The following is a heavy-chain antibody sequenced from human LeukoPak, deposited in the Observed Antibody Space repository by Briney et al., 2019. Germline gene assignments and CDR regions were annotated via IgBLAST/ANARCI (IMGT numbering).Heavy chain of an antibody. J-gene: IGHJ4*02. V-gene: IGHV5-51*01. Sequence: GESLKISCKGSGYSFTSYWIGWVRQMTGKGLEWMGIIYPGDSDTRYSPSFQGQVTISADKYISTAYLQWSSLKASDTAMYYCARQRDGSGGDFDYWGQGTLVTVSS. D-gene: IGHD5-24*01. CDR3: ARQRDGSGGDFDY. CDR2: IYPGDSDT. CDR1: GYSFTSYW.